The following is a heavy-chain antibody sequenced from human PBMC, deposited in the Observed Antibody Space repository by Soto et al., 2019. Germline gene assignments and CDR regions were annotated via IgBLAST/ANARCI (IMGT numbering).Heavy chain of an antibody. CDR2: INAGYGNT. J-gene: IGHJ4*02. Sequence: GGSVEVSCKASGYTFSSFAMHWGRQATGQRLEWMGWINAGYGNTKSSQKFQDRATIYRDTSASTAYMELTSLRSEDTAVYYCARDTGDGTFDFWGQGTLVTVSS. CDR1: GYTFSSFA. V-gene: IGHV1-3*01. CDR3: ARDTGDGTFDF. D-gene: IGHD7-27*01.